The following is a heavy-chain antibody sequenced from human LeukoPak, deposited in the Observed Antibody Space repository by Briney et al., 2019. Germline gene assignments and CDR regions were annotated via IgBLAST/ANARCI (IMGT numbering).Heavy chain of an antibody. CDR2: IIPLLGTP. J-gene: IGHJ3*02. CDR1: GGTFISYT. CDR3: ARGLRRARYQLDYTGNLDAFNI. V-gene: IGHV1-69*05. D-gene: IGHD2-2*01. Sequence: GSSVKVSCKASGGTFISYTLSWVRQAPGQGLEWMGGIIPLLGTPNYAQKFQARVTITTDASTSTTYMELSSLRSEDTAVYYCARGLRRARYQLDYTGNLDAFNIWGQGTMVIVSS.